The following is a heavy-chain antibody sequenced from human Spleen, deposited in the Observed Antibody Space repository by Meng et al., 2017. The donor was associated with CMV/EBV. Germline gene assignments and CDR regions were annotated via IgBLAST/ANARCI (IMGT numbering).Heavy chain of an antibody. V-gene: IGHV1-69*05. CDR2: IIPIFGTA. D-gene: IGHD6-13*01. CDR3: ARGGSAAAGFDY. J-gene: IGHJ4*02. CDR1: GGNFSSYA. Sequence: KASGGNFSSYAISWVRQAPGQGLEWMGGIIPIFGTANYAQKFQGRVTITTDESTSTAYMELSSLRSEDTAVYYCARGGSAAAGFDYWGQGTLVTVSS.